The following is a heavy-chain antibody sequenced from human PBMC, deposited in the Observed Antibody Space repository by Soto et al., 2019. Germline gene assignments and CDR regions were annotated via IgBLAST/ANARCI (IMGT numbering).Heavy chain of an antibody. CDR2: IIPIFGTA. CDR1: GGTFSSYA. V-gene: IGHV1-69*13. CDR3: ARASRRGGSYFPFDY. Sequence: ASVKVSCKASGGTFSSYAISWVRQAPGQGLEWMGGIIPIFGTANYAQKFQGRVTITADESTSTAYMELSSLRSEDTAVYYCARASRRGGSYFPFDYWGQGTLVTVSS. D-gene: IGHD1-26*01. J-gene: IGHJ4*02.